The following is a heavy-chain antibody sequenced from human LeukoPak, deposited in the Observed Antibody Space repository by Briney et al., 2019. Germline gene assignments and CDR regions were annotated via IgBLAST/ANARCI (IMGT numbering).Heavy chain of an antibody. CDR3: AREGDGLLSKDFDY. CDR2: SSPNSGGA. J-gene: IGHJ4*02. D-gene: IGHD2/OR15-2a*01. CDR1: GYTFSGYY. Sequence: GASVKVSCKASGYTFSGYYIHWVRQAPGRGLEWMGYSSPNSGGANSAQKFRGRVTMTRDTSISTAYMELTRLGSDDTAVYYCAREGDGLLSKDFDYWGQGTLVTVSS. V-gene: IGHV1-2*02.